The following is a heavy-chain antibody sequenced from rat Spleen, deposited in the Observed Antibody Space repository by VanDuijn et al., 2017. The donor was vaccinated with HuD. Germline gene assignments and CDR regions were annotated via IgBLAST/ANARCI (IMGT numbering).Heavy chain of an antibody. CDR2: ISYDGSKT. V-gene: IGHV5-7*01. Sequence: EVQLVESGGGLVQPGRSLKLSCAASGFTFSDYNMAWVRQAPKKGLEWVATISYDGSKTYYRDSVKGRFTISRDNAKSTLHLQMDRLRSEDTATYYCARPNYPGFNYFDYWGQGVMVTVSS. CDR1: GFTFSDYN. J-gene: IGHJ2*01. CDR3: ARPNYPGFNYFDY. D-gene: IGHD1-4*01.